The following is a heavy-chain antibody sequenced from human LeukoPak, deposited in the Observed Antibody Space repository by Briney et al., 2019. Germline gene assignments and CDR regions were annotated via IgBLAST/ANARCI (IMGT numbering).Heavy chain of an antibody. Sequence: SQTLSLTCTVSGGSIRSGDYYWSWIRQPPGKGLEWIGYIYYSGNTYYNPSLKSRVTISVDTSKNQFSLKLSSVTAADTAVYYCARVPNFWSGYLGYFDYWGQGTLVTVSS. J-gene: IGHJ4*02. CDR3: ARVPNFWSGYLGYFDY. D-gene: IGHD3-3*01. V-gene: IGHV4-30-4*08. CDR1: GGSIRSGDYY. CDR2: IYYSGNT.